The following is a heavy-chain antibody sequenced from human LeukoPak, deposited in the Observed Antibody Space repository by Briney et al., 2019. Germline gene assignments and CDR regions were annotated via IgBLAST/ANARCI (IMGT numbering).Heavy chain of an antibody. V-gene: IGHV3-20*04. CDR1: GFTLDDYG. CDR2: IDWNGDNT. CDR3: ASDVTLIVTFIGDAFDI. Sequence: GGSLRLSCAASGFTLDDYGMSWVRQAPGKGLEWVATIDWNGDNTAYADSVKGRFTISRDNAKNSLYLQMNSLRAEDTALYYCASDVTLIVTFIGDAFDIWGQGTMVTVSS. J-gene: IGHJ3*02. D-gene: IGHD3-22*01.